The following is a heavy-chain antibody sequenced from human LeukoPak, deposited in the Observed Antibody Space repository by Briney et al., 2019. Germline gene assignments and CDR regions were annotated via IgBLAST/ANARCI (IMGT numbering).Heavy chain of an antibody. D-gene: IGHD3-9*01. V-gene: IGHV3-7*01. J-gene: IGHJ5*02. CDR2: INEDGSDK. CDR1: GFMFSDYW. CDR3: ARRKLRYFDWAHWFDP. Sequence: GGALRLSCAASGFMFSDYWMAWVRQAPGKGLEWLANINEDGSDKNYVASEKGRFTISRDNAKKSLYLQMNSLRGEDTAVYYCARRKLRYFDWAHWFDPWGQGTLVTVSS.